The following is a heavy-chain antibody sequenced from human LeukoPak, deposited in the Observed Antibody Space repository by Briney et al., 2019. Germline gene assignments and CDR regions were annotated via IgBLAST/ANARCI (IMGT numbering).Heavy chain of an antibody. D-gene: IGHD5-18*01. CDR2: INPSGST. CDR1: GGSFSDYY. Sequence: SETLSLTCAVSGGSFSDYYWSWIRQPPGKGLEWIGEINPSGSTNYSPSLKSRVTISVDTSKNQFSLKLSSVAAADTAVYFCARVGYSYVINDWSRTGIGAYPTKYYYHMDVWDKGTTVTVSS. CDR3: ARVGYSYVINDWSRTGIGAYPTKYYYHMDV. V-gene: IGHV4-34*01. J-gene: IGHJ6*03.